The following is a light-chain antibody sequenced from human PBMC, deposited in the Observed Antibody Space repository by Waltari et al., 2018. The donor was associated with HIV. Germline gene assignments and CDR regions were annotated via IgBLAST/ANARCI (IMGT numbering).Light chain of an antibody. Sequence: AVTQPASVSGLPGQSPTISCTGDDSDFGLYNFVSWYQQPSGKPPRLILYDVDSGASGVADRSSCSMSVNTASLAISGLRAEDEGHYYCASFTGDNTVIFGGGTEVTVL. J-gene: IGLJ2*01. CDR2: DVD. CDR3: ASFTGDNTVI. CDR1: DSDFGLYNF. V-gene: IGLV2-14*03.